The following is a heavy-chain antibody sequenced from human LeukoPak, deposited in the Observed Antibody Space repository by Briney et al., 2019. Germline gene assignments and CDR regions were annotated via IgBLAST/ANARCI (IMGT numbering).Heavy chain of an antibody. CDR3: ARVTGYMIEDYFDY. V-gene: IGHV4-38-2*02. D-gene: IGHD3-22*01. CDR1: GYSISSGYY. J-gene: IGHJ4*02. Sequence: SETLSLTCTVSGYSISSGYYWGWIRQPPGKGLEWIGSIYHSGSTYYNPSLKSRVTISVDTSKNQFSLKLRSVTAADTAVYYCARVTGYMIEDYFDYWGQGTLVTVSS. CDR2: IYHSGST.